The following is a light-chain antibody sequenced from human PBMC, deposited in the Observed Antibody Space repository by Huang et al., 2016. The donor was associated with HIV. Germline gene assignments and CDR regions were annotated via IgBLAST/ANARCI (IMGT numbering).Light chain of an antibody. CDR1: QRISTW. J-gene: IGKJ1*01. V-gene: IGKV1-5*03. Sequence: EIQVTQSPYTLSAFVGDRVNITFRTSQRISTWVAWYQQRPGKAPNLLISKASNLETWVPSRFSGNGSGTEFSLTINGLQPDDLATYYCQHQWTFGQGTKVEIK. CDR3: QHQWT. CDR2: KAS.